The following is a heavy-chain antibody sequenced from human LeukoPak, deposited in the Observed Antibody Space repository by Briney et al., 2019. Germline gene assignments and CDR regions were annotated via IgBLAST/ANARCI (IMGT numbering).Heavy chain of an antibody. V-gene: IGHV4-34*01. D-gene: IGHD3-10*01. CDR2: INHSGST. CDR1: GGSFSGYY. CDR3: ARASGSPLYYFDY. Sequence: SETLSLTCAVYGGSFSGYYWSWSRQPPGKGLEWIGEINHSGSTNYNPSLKSRVTISVDTSKNQFSLKLSSVTAADTAVYYCARASGSPLYYFDYWGQGTLVTVSS. J-gene: IGHJ4*02.